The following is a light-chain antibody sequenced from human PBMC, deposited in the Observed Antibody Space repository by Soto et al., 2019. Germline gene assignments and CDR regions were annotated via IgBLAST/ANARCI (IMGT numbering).Light chain of an antibody. CDR1: QSVSSN. CDR2: GAS. J-gene: IGKJ4*01. CDR3: QQYNNWPQERLT. Sequence: EIVMTQSPATLSVSPGERATLSCRASQSVSSNLAWYQQKPGQAPRLLIYGASIRATGIPARFSGSGSGTEFTLTISSLQSEDFAVYYCQQYNNWPQERLTFGGGTKVDIK. V-gene: IGKV3D-15*01.